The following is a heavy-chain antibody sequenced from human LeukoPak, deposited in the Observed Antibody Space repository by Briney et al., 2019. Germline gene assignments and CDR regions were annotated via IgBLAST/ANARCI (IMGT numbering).Heavy chain of an antibody. Sequence: GGSLKLSCATSGFTFSCSAMHWVRQASGKGLEWVGRVGSKANSYTTAYAASVKGRFTISRDDSNNTAYLQMNSLKTEDTAVYYCTAKLDYAAAFDYWGQGTLVTVSS. CDR2: VGSKANSYTT. CDR3: TAKLDYAAAFDY. J-gene: IGHJ4*02. D-gene: IGHD4-17*01. CDR1: GFTFSCSA. V-gene: IGHV3-73*01.